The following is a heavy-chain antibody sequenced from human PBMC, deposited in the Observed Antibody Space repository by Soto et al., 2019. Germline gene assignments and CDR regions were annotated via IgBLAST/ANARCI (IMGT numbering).Heavy chain of an antibody. CDR1: GYTFTSYG. D-gene: IGHD5-12*01. CDR3: AIWPSGYDGLYYYDY. V-gene: IGHV1-18*01. CDR2: ISAYNGNT. Sequence: GASVKVSCKASGYTFTSYGISWVRQAPGQGLEWMGWISAYNGNTNYAQKLQGRVTMTTDTSTSTAYMELRSLRSDDTAVYYCAIWPSGYDGLYYYDYWGRGTLVTVSS. J-gene: IGHJ4*02.